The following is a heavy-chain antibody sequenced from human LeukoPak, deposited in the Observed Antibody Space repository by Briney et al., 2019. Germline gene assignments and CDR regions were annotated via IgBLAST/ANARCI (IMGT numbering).Heavy chain of an antibody. Sequence: GGSLRLSCAASGFSFSSYWMHWVRQAPRKGLVWVSRINSDGSSTSYADSVKGRFTISRDNAKNTLYLQMNSLRAEDTAVYYCERDLMAGMGWGERGFWGMDVWGQGTTVTVSS. CDR1: GFSFSSYW. CDR3: ERDLMAGMGWGERGFWGMDV. CDR2: INSDGSST. J-gene: IGHJ6*02. V-gene: IGHV3-74*01. D-gene: IGHD3-16*01.